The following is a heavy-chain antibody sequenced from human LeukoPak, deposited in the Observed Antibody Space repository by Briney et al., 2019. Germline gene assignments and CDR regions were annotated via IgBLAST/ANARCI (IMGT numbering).Heavy chain of an antibody. Sequence: GGSLRLSCAASGFTFSSYAMSCVRQAPGKGLEWVSAISGSGGSTYYADSVKGRFTISRDNSKNTLYLQMNSLRAEDTAVYYCAKVIVGATYYFDYWGQGTLVTVSS. CDR2: ISGSGGST. J-gene: IGHJ4*02. CDR3: AKVIVGATYYFDY. CDR1: GFTFSSYA. V-gene: IGHV3-23*01. D-gene: IGHD1-26*01.